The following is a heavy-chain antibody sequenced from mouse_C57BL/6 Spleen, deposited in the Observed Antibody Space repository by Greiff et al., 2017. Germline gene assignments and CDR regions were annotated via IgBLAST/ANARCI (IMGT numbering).Heavy chain of an antibody. V-gene: IGHV1-81*01. J-gene: IGHJ2*01. D-gene: IGHD1-1*01. CDR2: IYPRSGNT. CDR3: ARFPGDYYGSSHYFDY. Sequence: QVQLQQSGAELARPGASVKLSCKASGYTFTSYGISWVKQRTGQGLEWIGEIYPRSGNTYYNEKFKGKATLTADKSSSTAYMELRSLTSEDSAVYFCARFPGDYYGSSHYFDYGGQGTTLTVSS. CDR1: GYTFTSYG.